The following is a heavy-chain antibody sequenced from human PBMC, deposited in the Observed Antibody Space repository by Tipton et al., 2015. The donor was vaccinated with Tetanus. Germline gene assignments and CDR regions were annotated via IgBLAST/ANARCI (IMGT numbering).Heavy chain of an antibody. CDR1: GGSMNTRTFY. CDR3: ARSADNWFDP. CDR2: IFYSGST. J-gene: IGHJ5*02. Sequence: LSLTCTVSGGSMNTRTFYWGWIRQSPGKGLEWIGSIFYSGSTYYNPSLRSRVSISVDTSKNQFSLKLRSVTAADTAVYYCARSADNWFDPWGQGTLVTVSS. V-gene: IGHV4-39*01.